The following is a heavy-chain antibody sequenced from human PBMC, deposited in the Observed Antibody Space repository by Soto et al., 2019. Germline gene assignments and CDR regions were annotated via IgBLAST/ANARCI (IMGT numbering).Heavy chain of an antibody. CDR1: GGSISSYY. D-gene: IGHD6-13*01. Sequence: SETLSLTCTVSGGSISSYYWSWIRQPPGKGLEWIGYIYYSGSTNYNPSLKSRVTISVDTSKNQFSLKLSSVTAADTAVYYCARQPPPSSSWYGGNYYYYYYMDVWGKGTTVTVSS. CDR2: IYYSGST. J-gene: IGHJ6*03. CDR3: ARQPPPSSSWYGGNYYYYYYMDV. V-gene: IGHV4-59*08.